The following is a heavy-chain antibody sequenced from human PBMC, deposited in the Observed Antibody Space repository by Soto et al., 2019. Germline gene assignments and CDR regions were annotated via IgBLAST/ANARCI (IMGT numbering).Heavy chain of an antibody. CDR3: ARGSAAGTKSPFDY. D-gene: IGHD6-13*01. J-gene: IGHJ4*02. CDR2: IHYSGST. CDR1: GGSISGYY. V-gene: IGHV4-59*01. Sequence: VQLQESGPGLVKPSETLSLTCTVSGGSISGYYWSWIRQSPGKGLEWIGYIHYSGSTNYNPSLKSRVTISVEPSKNQLSLKLSSVTAADTDVYYCARGSAAGTKSPFDYWGQGTLVTVSS.